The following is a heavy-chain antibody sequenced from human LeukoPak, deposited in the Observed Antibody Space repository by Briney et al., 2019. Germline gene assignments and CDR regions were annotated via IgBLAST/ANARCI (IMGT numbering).Heavy chain of an antibody. J-gene: IGHJ4*02. D-gene: IGHD5-18*01. CDR3: ARDLSGVAGYTYGRGIDY. Sequence: PGGSLRLSCAVSGFTFSSYWMSWFRQAPGKGLEWVANIKKDGSEKYYVDSVKGRFTISRDNAKTSLYLQMNSLRAEDTAVYYCARDLSGVAGYTYGRGIDYWGQGTLVTVSS. CDR1: GFTFSSYW. CDR2: IKKDGSEK. V-gene: IGHV3-7*01.